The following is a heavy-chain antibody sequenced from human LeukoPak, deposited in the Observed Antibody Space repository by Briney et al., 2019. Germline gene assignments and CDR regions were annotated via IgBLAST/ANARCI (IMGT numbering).Heavy chain of an antibody. CDR1: GFTFSSYS. V-gene: IGHV3-48*01. D-gene: IGHD3-3*01. CDR2: ISSSSSTI. CDR3: AREELRFLELPLNAFDI. J-gene: IGHJ3*02. Sequence: GGSLRLSCAASGFTFSSYSMNWVRQAPGKGLEWVSYISSSSSTIYYADSVKGRFTISRDNAKNSLYLQMNSLRAEDTAVYYCAREELRFLELPLNAFDIWGQGTMVTVSS.